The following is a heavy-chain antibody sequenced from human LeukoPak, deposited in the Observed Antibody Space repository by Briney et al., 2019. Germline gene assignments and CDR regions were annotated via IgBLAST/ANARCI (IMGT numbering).Heavy chain of an antibody. CDR3: ARSRYGSYYPFDF. CDR1: GDSISSSGYY. D-gene: IGHD1-26*01. Sequence: SETLSLTCSVSGDSISSSGYYCGWIRQPPGKGLEWIGSLSYSEDTYYNPSLKSRVTISVGTSKTQFSLNLTSVTASDTAVYYCARSRYGSYYPFDFWGQGTLVTLSS. V-gene: IGHV4-39*01. J-gene: IGHJ4*02. CDR2: LSYSEDT.